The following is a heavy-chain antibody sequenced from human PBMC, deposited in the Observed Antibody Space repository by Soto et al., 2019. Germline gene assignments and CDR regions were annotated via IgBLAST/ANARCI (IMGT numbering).Heavy chain of an antibody. CDR2: IWYDGSIK. D-gene: IGHD2-2*01. CDR3: ARDGQYLAPYAFDI. CDR1: GFTFSNHA. Sequence: QVQLVESGGGVVQPGSSLRLSCATSGFTFSNHAMHWVRQAPGKGLEWVAQIWYDGSIKNYADSMKGRFTISRDSPXNTLFLQMNSLRVEDTAVYHCARDGQYLAPYAFDIWGQGTLVTVSS. V-gene: IGHV3-33*01. J-gene: IGHJ3*02.